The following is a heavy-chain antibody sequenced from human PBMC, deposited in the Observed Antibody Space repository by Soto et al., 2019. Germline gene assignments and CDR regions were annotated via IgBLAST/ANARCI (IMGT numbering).Heavy chain of an antibody. Sequence: GGSLRLSCAASGFTFSSYAMSWVRQAPGKGLEWVSAISGSGGSTYYADSVKGRFTISRDNSKNTLYLQMNSLRAEDTAVYYCAKDRTREFDWLLYVGPFDDWGQGTLVTVAS. CDR3: AKDRTREFDWLLYVGPFDD. V-gene: IGHV3-23*01. D-gene: IGHD3-9*01. CDR2: ISGSGGST. J-gene: IGHJ4*02. CDR1: GFTFSSYA.